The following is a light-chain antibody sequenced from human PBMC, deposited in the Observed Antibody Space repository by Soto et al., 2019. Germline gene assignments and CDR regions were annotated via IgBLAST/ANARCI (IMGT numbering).Light chain of an antibody. Sequence: EIVMTQSPATLSVSPGERATLSCRASQSVGSDLAWYQQKPGQAPRLLISGASTRATGIPARFSGSGSGTEFTLTISSLQSEDFAVYYCQHYNNWPPWTFGRGTKVDIK. V-gene: IGKV3-15*01. CDR2: GAS. J-gene: IGKJ1*01. CDR1: QSVGSD. CDR3: QHYNNWPPWT.